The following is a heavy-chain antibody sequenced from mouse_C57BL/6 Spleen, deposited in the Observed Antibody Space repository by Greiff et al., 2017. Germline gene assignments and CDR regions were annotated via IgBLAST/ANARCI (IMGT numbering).Heavy chain of an antibody. D-gene: IGHD3-3*01. CDR1: GFTFSSYG. J-gene: IGHJ4*01. Sequence: EVKVVESGGDLVKPGGSLKLSCAASGFTFSSYGMSWVRQTPDKRLEWVATISSGGSYTYYPDSVKGRFTISRDNAKNTLYLQMSSLKSEDTAMYYCARHAGREARDYWGQGTSVTVSS. V-gene: IGHV5-6*01. CDR3: ARHAGREARDY. CDR2: ISSGGSYT.